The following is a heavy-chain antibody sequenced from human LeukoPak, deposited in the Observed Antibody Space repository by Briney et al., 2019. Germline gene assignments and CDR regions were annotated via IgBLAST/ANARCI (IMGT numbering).Heavy chain of an antibody. J-gene: IGHJ4*02. CDR2: IVPMFTTS. CDR1: GYTFTSYY. Sequence: SVKVSCKASGYTFTSYYMHWLRQAPGHGLEWMGAIVPMFTTSDYAQKFRDRVTITADESTSTVYMDLRRLTYEDTAIYYCARVKESAPVAAAIPYFFDRWGQGTLVTVSS. D-gene: IGHD2-2*01. CDR3: ARVKESAPVAAAIPYFFDR. V-gene: IGHV1-69*13.